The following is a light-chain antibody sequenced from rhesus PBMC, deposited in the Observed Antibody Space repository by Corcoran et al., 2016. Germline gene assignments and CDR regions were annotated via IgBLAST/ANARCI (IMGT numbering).Light chain of an antibody. Sequence: DIQMTQSPSSLSSSVGDRVTITCRASENVNNYVNWYQQKPGKAPKLLLYKASTLQSGVPSRFSGSGSGTDYTFTISSLKPEDFATYYCQHDYGTPHTFSGGTKVELE. V-gene: IGKV1-74*01. CDR3: QHDYGTPHT. CDR1: ENVNNY. J-gene: IGKJ4*01. CDR2: KAS.